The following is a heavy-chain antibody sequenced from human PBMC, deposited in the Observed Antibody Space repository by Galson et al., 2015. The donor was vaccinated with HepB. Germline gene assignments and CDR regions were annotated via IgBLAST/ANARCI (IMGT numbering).Heavy chain of an antibody. CDR1: GFTFSSYA. CDR2: ISGSGGST. V-gene: IGHV3-23*01. J-gene: IGHJ5*02. CDR3: AKGYTPERFGELYNVAWFDP. Sequence: SLRLSCAASGFTFSSYAMSWVRQAPGKGLEWVSAISGSGGSTYYADSVKGRFTISRDNSKNTLYLQMNSLRAEDTAVYYCAKGYTPERFGELYNVAWFDPWGQGTLVTVSS. D-gene: IGHD3-10*01.